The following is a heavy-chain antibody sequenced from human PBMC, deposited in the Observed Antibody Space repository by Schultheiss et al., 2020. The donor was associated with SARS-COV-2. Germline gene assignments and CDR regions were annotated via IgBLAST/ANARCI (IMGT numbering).Heavy chain of an antibody. Sequence: GSLRLSCTVSGGSISSGGYYWGWIRQPPGKGLEWIGTIYYSGSTYYNPSLKSRVTISVDTSKNQFSLKVSSVTAADTAVYYCAGSTMVTTGSDAFDIWGQGTMVTVSS. J-gene: IGHJ3*02. CDR2: IYYSGST. CDR3: AGSTMVTTGSDAFDI. V-gene: IGHV4-39*01. CDR1: GGSISSGGYY. D-gene: IGHD4-17*01.